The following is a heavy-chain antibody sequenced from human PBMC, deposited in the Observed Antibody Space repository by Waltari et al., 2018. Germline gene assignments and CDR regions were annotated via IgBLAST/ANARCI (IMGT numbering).Heavy chain of an antibody. CDR3: ARDLLAVAATGHYGMDV. CDR2: INPNSGGT. J-gene: IGHJ6*02. CDR1: GYTFTGYY. Sequence: QVQLVQSGAEVKKPGASVKVSCKASGYTFTGYYMHWVRQAPGQGLEWMGWINPNSGGTNYAQKFQCWVTMTRDTSISTAYMELSRLRSDDTAVYYCARDLLAVAATGHYGMDVWGQGTTVTVSS. D-gene: IGHD2-15*01. V-gene: IGHV1-2*04.